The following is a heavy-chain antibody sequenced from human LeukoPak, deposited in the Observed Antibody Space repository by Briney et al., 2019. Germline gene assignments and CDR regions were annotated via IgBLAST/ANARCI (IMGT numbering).Heavy chain of an antibody. CDR1: GGSITTYF. Sequence: SETLSLTCTVSGGSITTYFWSWIRQPAGKGLEWIGRIYSSGNTDYSPSLKSLVTMSVDKSKNQFSLKLTSVTGADTAMYFCARDCGGNSCYSYWGQGTLVTVSS. CDR2: IYSSGNT. D-gene: IGHD2-15*01. V-gene: IGHV4-4*07. CDR3: ARDCGGNSCYSY. J-gene: IGHJ4*02.